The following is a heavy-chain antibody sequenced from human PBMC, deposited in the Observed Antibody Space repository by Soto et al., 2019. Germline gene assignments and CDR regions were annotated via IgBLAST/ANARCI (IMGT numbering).Heavy chain of an antibody. V-gene: IGHV4-30-2*01. CDR2: IFHDGNT. Sequence: PSETLSLTCTVSGGSISSGDYYWSWIRQPPGKGLEWIAEIFHDGNTNYSPSLKSRVTISVDRSQNQFSLNVYSVTAADTAVYYCARHEGWTGPDQWGQGTLVTVSS. CDR3: ARHEGWTGPDQ. CDR1: GGSISSGDYY. D-gene: IGHD2-8*02. J-gene: IGHJ5*02.